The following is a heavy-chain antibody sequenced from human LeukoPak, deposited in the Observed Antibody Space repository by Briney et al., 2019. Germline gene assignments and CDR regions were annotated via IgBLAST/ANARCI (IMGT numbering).Heavy chain of an antibody. CDR1: GYTFTSYG. J-gene: IGHJ4*02. CDR2: ISAYNGNT. V-gene: IGHV1-18*01. CDR3: ARVGSSIVVVTAGSSLDY. Sequence: ASVKVSCKASGYTFTSYGISWVRQAPGQGLEWMGWISAYNGNTNYAQKLQGRVTMTTDTSTSTAYMELSSLRSEDTAVYYCARVGSSIVVVTAGSSLDYWGQGTLVTVSS. D-gene: IGHD2-21*02.